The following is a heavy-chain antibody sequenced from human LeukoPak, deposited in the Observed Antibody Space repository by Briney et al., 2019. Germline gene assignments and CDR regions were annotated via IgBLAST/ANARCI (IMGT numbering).Heavy chain of an antibody. Sequence: PSETLSLTCTVSGGSISSYYWSWIRQPAGKGLEWIGRIYTSGCTNYNPSLKSRVTMSVDTSKNQFSLKLSSVTAADTAVYYCARDLAYYGSGSGAFDIWGQGTMVTVSS. CDR1: GGSISSYY. J-gene: IGHJ3*02. V-gene: IGHV4-4*07. CDR2: IYTSGCT. CDR3: ARDLAYYGSGSGAFDI. D-gene: IGHD3-10*01.